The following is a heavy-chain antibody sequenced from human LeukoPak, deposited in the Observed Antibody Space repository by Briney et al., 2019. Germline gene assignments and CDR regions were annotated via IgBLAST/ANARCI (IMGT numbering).Heavy chain of an antibody. CDR3: ARDQGKYGSGSYLDY. CDR1: GGSISSYY. J-gene: IGHJ4*02. Sequence: SETLSLTCTVSGGSISSYYWSWIRQPPGMGLEWIGYIYYSGSTNYNPSLKSRVTISVDTSKNQFSLKLSSVTAADTAVYYCARDQGKYGSGSYLDYWGQGTLVTVSS. D-gene: IGHD3-10*01. CDR2: IYYSGST. V-gene: IGHV4-59*01.